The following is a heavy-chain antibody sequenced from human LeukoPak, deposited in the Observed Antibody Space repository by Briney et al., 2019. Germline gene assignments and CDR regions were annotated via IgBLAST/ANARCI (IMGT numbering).Heavy chain of an antibody. Sequence: NPSETLPLTCTVSGGSISSSNYYWGWIRQPPGKGLEWIGSIYYSGSTSYNPSLKSRVTISVDTSKNQFSLKVSSVTAADTAVYYCARNFSSGWFDYWGQGTLVTVSS. CDR3: ARNFSSGWFDY. CDR1: GGSISSSNYY. J-gene: IGHJ4*02. V-gene: IGHV4-39*07. CDR2: IYYSGST. D-gene: IGHD6-19*01.